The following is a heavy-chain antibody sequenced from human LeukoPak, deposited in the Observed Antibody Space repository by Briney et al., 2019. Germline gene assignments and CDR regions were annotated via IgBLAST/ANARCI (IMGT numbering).Heavy chain of an antibody. CDR2: ISGSGGST. D-gene: IGHD6-13*01. V-gene: IGHV3-23*01. J-gene: IGHJ4*02. Sequence: GGSLRLSCAASGFTFSSYAMSWVRQAPGKRLEWVSAISGSGGSTYYADSVKGRFTISRDNSENTLYPQMNSLRAEDTAVYYCAKLRAGSLAAGDYWGQGTLVPVSS. CDR3: AKLRAGSLAAGDY. CDR1: GFTFSSYA.